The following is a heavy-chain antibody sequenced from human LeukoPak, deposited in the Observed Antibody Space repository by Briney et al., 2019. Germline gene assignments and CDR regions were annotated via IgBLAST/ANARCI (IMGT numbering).Heavy chain of an antibody. J-gene: IGHJ4*02. D-gene: IGHD2-15*01. Sequence: PSETLSLTCTVSVGSIRYYYWSWIRQSPGKGLEGIRYIYYNGTTNYNPSLKSRVTISVDMSKNQFSLKMSSVTAADTAVYYCARKGGLFDYWGQGRLVTVSS. CDR1: VGSIRYYY. CDR2: IYYNGTT. CDR3: ARKGGLFDY. V-gene: IGHV4-59*01.